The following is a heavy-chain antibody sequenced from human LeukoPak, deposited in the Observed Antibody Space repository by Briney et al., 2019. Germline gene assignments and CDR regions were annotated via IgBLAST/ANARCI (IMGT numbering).Heavy chain of an antibody. CDR2: IYYSGST. CDR3: ARGHCSGGSCYSGYYYYMDV. CDR1: GGSISSYY. D-gene: IGHD2-15*01. Sequence: SETLSLTCTVSGGSISSYYWSWIRQPPGKGLEWIGYIYYSGSTNYNPSLKSRVTISVDTSKNQFSLKLSSVTAADTAVYYCARGHCSGGSCYSGYYYYMDVWGKGTTVTVSS. V-gene: IGHV4-59*01. J-gene: IGHJ6*03.